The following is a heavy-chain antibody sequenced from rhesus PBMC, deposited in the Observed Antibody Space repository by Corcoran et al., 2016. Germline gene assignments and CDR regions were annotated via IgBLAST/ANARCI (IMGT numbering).Heavy chain of an antibody. CDR3: ARRRRTVATTVNWYFDI. CDR1: GFSLSTSGMG. V-gene: IGHV2-1*01. Sequence: QVTLKESGPALVKPTQTLTLTCTFSGFSLSTSGMGVGWIRQPPGKTLEWLAHIYWDDDKRHTPSRKSRLTISKDTSKNQVVLTMTNMDPVDTATYYCARRRRTVATTVNWYFDIWGPGTPITISS. CDR2: IYWDDDK. J-gene: IGHJ2*01. D-gene: IGHD4-29*01.